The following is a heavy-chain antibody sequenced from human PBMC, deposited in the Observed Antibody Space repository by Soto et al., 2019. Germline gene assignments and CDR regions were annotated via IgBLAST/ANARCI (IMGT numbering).Heavy chain of an antibody. V-gene: IGHV4-30-4*01. CDR3: ARTYSIGWRILHYFDY. D-gene: IGHD6-19*01. CDR1: GGSISNIDYY. Sequence: QVQLQESGPGLVKPSQTLSLTCTVSGGSISNIDYYWSWIRQPPGKGLEWIGYIYYSGSTHYNPSLKSRLSISIKTSKNQFSLKLNSVTVADSAVYYCARTYSIGWRILHYFDYWGQGTLVTVSS. CDR2: IYYSGST. J-gene: IGHJ4*02.